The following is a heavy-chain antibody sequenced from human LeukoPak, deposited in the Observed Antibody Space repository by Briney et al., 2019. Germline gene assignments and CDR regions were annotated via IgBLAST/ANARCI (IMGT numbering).Heavy chain of an antibody. CDR1: GYTFTSYD. V-gene: IGHV1-8*03. CDR3: ARDPPDYGGNSY. D-gene: IGHD4-23*01. CDR2: MNPNSGNT. Sequence: ASVKVSCKASGYTFTSYDINWVRQATGQGLEWMGWMNPNSGNTGYAQKFQGRVTITRNTSISTAYMELSSLRSEDTAVYYCARDPPDYGGNSYWGQGTLVTVSS. J-gene: IGHJ4*02.